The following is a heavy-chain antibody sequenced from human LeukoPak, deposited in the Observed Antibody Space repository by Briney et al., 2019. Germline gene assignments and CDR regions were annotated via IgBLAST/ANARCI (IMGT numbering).Heavy chain of an antibody. D-gene: IGHD3-22*01. V-gene: IGHV3-30-3*01. CDR1: GFTFSSYA. Sequence: GGSLRLSCAASGFTFSSYAMHWVRQAPGKGLEWVAVISYDGSNKYYADSVKGRFTISRDNSKNTLYLQMNSLRAEDTAVYYCARDYYDSSGPTWGQGTLVTVSS. J-gene: IGHJ4*02. CDR3: ARDYYDSSGPT. CDR2: ISYDGSNK.